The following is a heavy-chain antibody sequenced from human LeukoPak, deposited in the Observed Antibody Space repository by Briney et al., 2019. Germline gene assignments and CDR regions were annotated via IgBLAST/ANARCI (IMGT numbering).Heavy chain of an antibody. CDR3: ARERPRGGDGGY. Sequence: ASVKVSCRASGYTFTGYYMHWVRQAPGQGLEWMGWINPNSGGTNYAQKFQGRVTMTRDTSISTAYMELSRLRSDDTAVYYCARERPRGGDGGYWGQGTLVTVSS. J-gene: IGHJ4*02. D-gene: IGHD4-23*01. V-gene: IGHV1-2*02. CDR2: INPNSGGT. CDR1: GYTFTGYY.